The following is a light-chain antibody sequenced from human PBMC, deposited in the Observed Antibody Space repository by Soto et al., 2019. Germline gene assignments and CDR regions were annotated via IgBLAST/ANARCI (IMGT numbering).Light chain of an antibody. Sequence: DIQMTQSPSSLSASVGDTVTITCRASQSVRNFLNWYQQKPGKAPKFLVSTSPRFQSGPPSRFSGSGSGTDFTLTISSLQPEDCATYYCEQSSTTPWTFGQGTKVEIK. CDR3: EQSSTTPWT. J-gene: IGKJ1*01. V-gene: IGKV1-39*01. CDR2: TSP. CDR1: QSVRNF.